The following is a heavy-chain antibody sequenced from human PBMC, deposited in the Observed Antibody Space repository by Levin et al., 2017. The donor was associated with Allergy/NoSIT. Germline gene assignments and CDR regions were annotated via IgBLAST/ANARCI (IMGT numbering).Heavy chain of an antibody. CDR3: VRSGCTATSCLDY. Sequence: GESLKISCAASGFTFSKYWMHWVRQAPGKGLLWVSHITTDGRNTNYADSVKGRFTISRDNAKNMLYLQMSSLRAEDTAVYYCVRSGCTATSCLDYWGQGSLVTVSS. CDR2: ITTDGRNT. V-gene: IGHV3-74*01. CDR1: GFTFSKYW. J-gene: IGHJ4*02. D-gene: IGHD2-8*02.